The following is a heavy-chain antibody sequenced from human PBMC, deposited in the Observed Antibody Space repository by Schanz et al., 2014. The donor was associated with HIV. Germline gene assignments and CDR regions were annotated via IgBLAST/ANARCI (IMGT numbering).Heavy chain of an antibody. Sequence: MQLVESGGAVVRPGGSLRLSCAASGFMFSTYAMHWVRQAPGKGLEWVSTVGYGGDNTYYADSVEGRFTISRDNSKNTVYLQMNSLRAEDTALYYCAKRGPYTGRYEYFQQWGQGTLVTVSS. D-gene: IGHD1-26*01. CDR2: VGYGGDNT. J-gene: IGHJ1*01. V-gene: IGHV3-23*04. CDR3: AKRGPYTGRYEYFQQ. CDR1: GFMFSTYA.